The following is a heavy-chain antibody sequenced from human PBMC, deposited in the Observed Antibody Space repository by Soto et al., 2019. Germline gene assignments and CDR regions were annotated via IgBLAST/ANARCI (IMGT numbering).Heavy chain of an antibody. CDR1: GFTFDDYA. V-gene: IGHV3-9*01. D-gene: IGHD6-25*01. J-gene: IGHJ6*03. CDR2: ISWNSGNI. Sequence: DVQLVESGGGLVQPGRSLRLSCAASGFTFDDYAMHWVRQAPGKGLEWVSGISWNSGNIGYADSVKGRFTTSRDNAKNSLYLQMDSLRAEDTALYYCAKDSGAAIYYYYSLDVWGKGTTVTVSS. CDR3: AKDSGAAIYYYYSLDV.